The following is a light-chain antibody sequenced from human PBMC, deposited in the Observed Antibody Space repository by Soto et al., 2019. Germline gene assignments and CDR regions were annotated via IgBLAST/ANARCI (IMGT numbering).Light chain of an antibody. J-gene: IGKJ5*01. Sequence: EILLTQSPDTLYLSPVERATLSCRASQSVRSSSLVWYQQKPGQALRLLIYGASSRATGIPDRFSGSGSGTDFTLTISRLEPEDFAVYYCQQYGSSPITFGQGTRLEIK. V-gene: IGKV3-20*01. CDR3: QQYGSSPIT. CDR2: GAS. CDR1: QSVRSSS.